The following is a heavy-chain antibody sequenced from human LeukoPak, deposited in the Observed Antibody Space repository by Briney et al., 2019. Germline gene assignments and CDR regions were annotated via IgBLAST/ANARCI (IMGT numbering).Heavy chain of an antibody. V-gene: IGHV3-7*01. J-gene: IGHJ4*02. CDR2: IYQDGTEK. D-gene: IGHD6-13*01. Sequence: GGSLRLSCAASGFPFSTYLRTWVRQAPGKGLEWVANIYQDGTEKYYVASVKGRFSISRDNAKNSLYLQMNSLRAEDTAVYYCASERPSSSWYDYWGQGTLVTVSS. CDR1: GFPFSTYL. CDR3: ASERPSSSWYDY.